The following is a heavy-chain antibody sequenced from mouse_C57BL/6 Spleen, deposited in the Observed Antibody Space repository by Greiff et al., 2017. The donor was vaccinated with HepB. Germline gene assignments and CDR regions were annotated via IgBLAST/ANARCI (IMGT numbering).Heavy chain of an antibody. Sequence: EVMLVESGGGLVKPGGSLKLSCAASGFTFSSYAMSWVRQTPEKRLEWVATISDGGSYTYYPDNVKGRFTISRDNAKNNLYLQMSHLKSEDTAMYYCARDGVYSNQYYFDYWGQGTTLTVSS. CDR2: ISDGGSYT. D-gene: IGHD2-5*01. CDR3: ARDGVYSNQYYFDY. V-gene: IGHV5-4*01. J-gene: IGHJ2*01. CDR1: GFTFSSYA.